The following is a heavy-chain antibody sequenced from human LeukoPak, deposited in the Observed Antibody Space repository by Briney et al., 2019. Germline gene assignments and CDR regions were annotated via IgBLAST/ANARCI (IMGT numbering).Heavy chain of an antibody. V-gene: IGHV4-61*02. CDR3: ARTWGYSLDY. CDR2: IYTSGST. D-gene: IGHD3-22*01. CDR1: GGSLSSGSYY. Sequence: SETLSLTCTVSGGSLSSGSYYWSWTRQPAGKGLEWIGRIYTSGSTNYNPSLKSRVTISVDTSKNQFSLKLNSVTAAYTAVYYCARTWGYSLDYWGQGTLVTVSS. J-gene: IGHJ4*02.